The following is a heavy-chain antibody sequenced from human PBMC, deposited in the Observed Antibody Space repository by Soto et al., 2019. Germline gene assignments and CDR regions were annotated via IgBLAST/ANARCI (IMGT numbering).Heavy chain of an antibody. CDR1: GYTFTSYA. CDR3: AGGIAVAGTGFGGMDV. V-gene: IGHV1-3*01. Sequence: QVQLVQSGAEVKKPGASVKVSCKASGYTFTSYAMHWVRQAPGQRLEWMGWINAGNGNTKYSQKFQGRVTITRDTSASTAYMELSSLRSEGTAVYYCAGGIAVAGTGFGGMDVWGQGTTVTVSS. J-gene: IGHJ6*02. CDR2: INAGNGNT. D-gene: IGHD6-19*01.